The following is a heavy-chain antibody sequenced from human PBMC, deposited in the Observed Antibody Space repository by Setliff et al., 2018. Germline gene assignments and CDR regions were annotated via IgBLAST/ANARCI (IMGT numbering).Heavy chain of an antibody. CDR2: LQTYSGHT. V-gene: IGHV1-18*01. CDR3: ARRNFYYDSSGFALYYYYMDV. CDR1: GDSIPKNA. D-gene: IGHD3-22*01. Sequence: GASVKVSCKASGDSIPKNAISWVRQAPGQGLEWMGWLQTYSGHTNYAQKLQDRVTMTTETSTSTAYMELRSLISDDTAVYYCARRNFYYDSSGFALYYYYMDVWGKGTTVTVSS. J-gene: IGHJ6*03.